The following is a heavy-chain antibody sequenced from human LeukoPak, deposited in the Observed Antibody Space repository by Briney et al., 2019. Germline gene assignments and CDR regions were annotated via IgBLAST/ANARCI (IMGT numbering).Heavy chain of an antibody. J-gene: IGHJ4*02. Sequence: ASVKVSCKASGYTFTGYYMHWVRQAPGQGLEWMGWINPNSGGTNYAQKFQGRVTMTRDTSISTAYMELSRLRSDDTAVYYCARELGFGESHFVYWGQGTLITVSS. CDR2: INPNSGGT. CDR1: GYTFTGYY. D-gene: IGHD3-10*01. V-gene: IGHV1-2*02. CDR3: ARELGFGESHFVY.